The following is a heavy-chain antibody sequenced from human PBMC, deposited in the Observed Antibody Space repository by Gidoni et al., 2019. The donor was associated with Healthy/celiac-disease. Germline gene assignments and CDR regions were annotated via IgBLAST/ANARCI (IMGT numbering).Heavy chain of an antibody. V-gene: IGHV1-8*01. Sequence: QVQLVHSVAEVKNPVVSVKVSCKASGYPFASYDLNWVRKATGQGLEWMGWMNPKSGNTGYAQKFQGRVTMTRNTSISTAYMELSSLRSEDTAVYYCARGGITAMVYYYGMDVWGQGTTVTVSS. CDR3: ARGGITAMVYYYGMDV. J-gene: IGHJ6*02. D-gene: IGHD5-18*01. CDR1: GYPFASYD. CDR2: MNPKSGNT.